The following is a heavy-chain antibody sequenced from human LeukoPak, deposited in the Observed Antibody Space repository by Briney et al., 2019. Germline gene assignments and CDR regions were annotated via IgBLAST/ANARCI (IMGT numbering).Heavy chain of an antibody. V-gene: IGHV4-59*01. D-gene: IGHD3-10*01. Sequence: PSETLSLTCTVSGGSISSYYWSWIRQPPGKGLEWIGYIYYSGSTNYNPSLKSRVTISVDTSKNQFSLKLSSVTAADTAVYYCAKMGGSGSYPSGYMDVWGKGTTVTISS. CDR1: GGSISSYY. J-gene: IGHJ6*03. CDR3: AKMGGSGSYPSGYMDV. CDR2: IYYSGST.